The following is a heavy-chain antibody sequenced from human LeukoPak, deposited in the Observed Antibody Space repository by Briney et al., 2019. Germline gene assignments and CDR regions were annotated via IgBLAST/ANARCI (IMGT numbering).Heavy chain of an antibody. CDR2: IYTSGST. J-gene: IGHJ3*02. Sequence: SETLSLTCAVSGGSISSSNWWSWIRQPAGKGLEWIGRIYTSGSTNYNPSLESRVTMSVETSKNQFSLKLRSVTAADTAVYYCASYRYYYDTSGYEPTAFDIWGQGTMVTVSS. CDR1: GGSISSSNW. V-gene: IGHV4-4*07. CDR3: ASYRYYYDTSGYEPTAFDI. D-gene: IGHD3-22*01.